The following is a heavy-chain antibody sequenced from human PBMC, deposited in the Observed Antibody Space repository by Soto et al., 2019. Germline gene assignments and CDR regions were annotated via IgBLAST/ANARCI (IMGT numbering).Heavy chain of an antibody. Sequence: EVQLLESGGGLVQPGGSLRLSCAASGFTFSSYAMSWVRQAPGKGLEWVSAISGSGGSTYYADSVKGRFTISRDNSKNTLYLQMNSLRAEDTAVYYCAKGEYSGYDWIPSLDYWGQGTLVTVSS. CDR2: ISGSGGST. CDR3: AKGEYSGYDWIPSLDY. D-gene: IGHD5-12*01. V-gene: IGHV3-23*01. CDR1: GFTFSSYA. J-gene: IGHJ4*02.